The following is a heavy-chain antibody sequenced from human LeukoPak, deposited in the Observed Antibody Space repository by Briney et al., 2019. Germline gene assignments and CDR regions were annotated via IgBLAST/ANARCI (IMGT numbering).Heavy chain of an antibody. Sequence: GESLKISCKASGFRFNRDWIGWVRQMPGKGLEWMGIIYPGDSDTRYSPSFQGQVTISADKSVSAAYLQRNSLKASDSGIYYCARTRGARDAFDLWGQGTMVTVSS. D-gene: IGHD3/OR15-3a*01. J-gene: IGHJ3*01. CDR3: ARTRGARDAFDL. V-gene: IGHV5-51*01. CDR1: GFRFNRDW. CDR2: IYPGDSDT.